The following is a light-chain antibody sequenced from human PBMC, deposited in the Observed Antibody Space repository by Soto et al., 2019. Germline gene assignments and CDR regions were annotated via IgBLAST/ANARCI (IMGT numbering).Light chain of an antibody. J-gene: IGLJ1*01. CDR2: EVS. CDR3: SSYTSDWGV. CDR1: SSDVGGYDF. V-gene: IGLV2-14*01. Sequence: QSALTQPASVSGSPGQSITISCTGTSSDVGGYDFVSWYQHHPGKAPKLIIYEVSTRPSGVSHRFSGSKSGNTASLTISGLQAEDEADYYCSSYTSDWGVFGTGTKLTVL.